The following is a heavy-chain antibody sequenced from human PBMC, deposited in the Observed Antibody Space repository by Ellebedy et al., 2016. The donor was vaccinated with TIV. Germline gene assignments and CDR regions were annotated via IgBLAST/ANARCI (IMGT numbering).Heavy chain of an antibody. D-gene: IGHD3-16*01. V-gene: IGHV3-21*01. CDR2: INTVSNYI. J-gene: IGHJ6*02. Sequence: GESLKISXAASGFTFSDHTMNWVRQAPGKGLEWVSSINTVSNYIYYADSVKGRFTISRDNAKNSLYLQMNSLTAEDTAVYYCARGEDVWGQGTTVTVSS. CDR1: GFTFSDHT. CDR3: ARGEDV.